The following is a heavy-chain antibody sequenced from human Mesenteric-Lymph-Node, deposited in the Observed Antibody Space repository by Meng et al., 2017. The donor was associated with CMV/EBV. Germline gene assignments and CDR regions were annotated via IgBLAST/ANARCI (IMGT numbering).Heavy chain of an antibody. J-gene: IGHJ6*02. D-gene: IGHD6-19*01. CDR2: ISYDGNNK. Sequence: GASLKISCVASEFSFRSYAMHWVRQAPSKGLEWVALISYDGNNKYYADSVKGRFTISRENSKSTLYLQMISLRAEDTAIYNCAKGEDSDWYRALDCWGQGTTVTVSS. CDR3: AKGEDSDWYRALDC. V-gene: IGHV3-30-3*01. CDR1: EFSFRSYA.